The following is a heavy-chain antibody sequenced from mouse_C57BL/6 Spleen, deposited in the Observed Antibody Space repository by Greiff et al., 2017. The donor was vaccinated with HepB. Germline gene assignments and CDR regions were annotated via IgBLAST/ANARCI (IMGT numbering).Heavy chain of an antibody. CDR2: IDHEDGDT. CDR1: GFNIKDYY. V-gene: IGHV14-2*01. J-gene: IGHJ2*01. CDR3: ARAISENFDF. Sequence: VQLKQSGAELVKPGASVKLSCTASGFNIKDYYMHWVKQRTEQGLEWIGRIDHEDGDTKYAPKFQGKVTISADTSYNTAYLHLSSLTSEDTAVFYCARAISENFDFWGQGTTLTVSS.